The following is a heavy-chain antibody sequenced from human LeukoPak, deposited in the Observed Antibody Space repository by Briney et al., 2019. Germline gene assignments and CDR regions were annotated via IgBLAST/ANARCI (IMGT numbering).Heavy chain of an antibody. J-gene: IGHJ4*02. CDR3: ARGGYCRGGTCYSGDY. CDR2: ISINSDNT. D-gene: IGHD2-15*01. V-gene: IGHV3-21*05. CDR1: GFTFSTYS. Sequence: GGSLRLSCAVSGFTFSTYSMNWFRQPPRKGLEWISHISINSDNTYYTDSLNGRFTVSRGKSKNSLSLQLNTLTADDTAVYYCARGGYCRGGTCYSGDYWGQGTLVAVSS.